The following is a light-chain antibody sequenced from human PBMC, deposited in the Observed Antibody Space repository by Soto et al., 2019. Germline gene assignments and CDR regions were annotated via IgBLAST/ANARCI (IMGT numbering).Light chain of an antibody. V-gene: IGKV3-20*01. Sequence: EIVLTQSPGTLSLSPGERATLSCRASQSVSSHSLACHQQKPGQAPRLLIYASASRATGTPDRFSGSGSGTDFTLTISILEPEDFAVYYCQQFGGSPPSWTFGQGTKVEI. CDR1: QSVSSHS. J-gene: IGKJ1*01. CDR2: ASA. CDR3: QQFGGSPPSWT.